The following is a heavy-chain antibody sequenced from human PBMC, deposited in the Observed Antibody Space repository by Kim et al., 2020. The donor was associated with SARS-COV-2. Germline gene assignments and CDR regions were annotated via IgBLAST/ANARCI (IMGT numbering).Heavy chain of an antibody. V-gene: IGHV1-69*06. Sequence: SVKVSCKASGGTFSSYAISWVRQAPGQGLEWMGGIIPIFGTANYAQKFQGRVTITADKSTSTAYMELSSLRSEDTAVYYCARDRLGYCSSTSCYYPLEYYDTGMDDWGQGTTVTVSS. CDR1: GGTFSSYA. CDR2: IIPIFGTA. D-gene: IGHD2-2*01. CDR3: ARDRLGYCSSTSCYYPLEYYDTGMDD. J-gene: IGHJ6*02.